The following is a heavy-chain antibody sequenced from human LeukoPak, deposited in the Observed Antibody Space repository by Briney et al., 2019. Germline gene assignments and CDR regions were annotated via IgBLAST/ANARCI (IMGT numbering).Heavy chain of an antibody. Sequence: SEALSLTCTVSGGSISGHYWSWIRQPPGKGLEWIGYIYYSGSTNYNPSLKSRVTISVDTSKNQFSLKLSSVTAAGTAVYYCARCPGVTSAFDIWGQGTMVTVSS. CDR1: GGSISGHY. CDR3: ARCPGVTSAFDI. CDR2: IYYSGST. D-gene: IGHD4-23*01. V-gene: IGHV4-59*11. J-gene: IGHJ3*02.